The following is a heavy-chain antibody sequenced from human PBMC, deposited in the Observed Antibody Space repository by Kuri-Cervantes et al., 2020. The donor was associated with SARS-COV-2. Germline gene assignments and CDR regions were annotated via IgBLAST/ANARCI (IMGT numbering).Heavy chain of an antibody. D-gene: IGHD3-10*01. CDR2: IATSGDT. CDR1: GFTLSACD. Sequence: GGSLRLSCAASGFTLSACDMHWVRQVTGKGLEWVSTIATSGDTYYLNSVKGRFTISRESARNSLYLQMNSPRVEDTAVYYCVREAPGSASGITSFDLWGRGTLVTVSS. CDR3: VREAPGSASGITSFDL. V-gene: IGHV3-13*01. J-gene: IGHJ2*01.